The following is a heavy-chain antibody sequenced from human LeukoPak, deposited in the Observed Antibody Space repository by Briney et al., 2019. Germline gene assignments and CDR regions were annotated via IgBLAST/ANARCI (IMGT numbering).Heavy chain of an antibody. CDR2: ISGSGGST. Sequence: GGSLRLSCAASGFTFSSYAMSWVRQAPGKRLEWVSAISGSGGSTYYADSVKGRFTISRDNSKNTLYLQMNSLRAEDTAVYYCAKDRLSIVVVPAAIDFDYWGQGTLVTVSS. CDR3: AKDRLSIVVVPAAIDFDY. V-gene: IGHV3-23*01. J-gene: IGHJ4*02. CDR1: GFTFSSYA. D-gene: IGHD2-2*01.